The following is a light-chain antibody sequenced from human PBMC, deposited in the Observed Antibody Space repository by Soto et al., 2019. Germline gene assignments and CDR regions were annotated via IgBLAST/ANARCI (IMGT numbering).Light chain of an antibody. Sequence: EIVLTQSPGTLSLSPGERATLSCRASQSVSSSYLAWYQQKPGQAPRLLIHGASSRATGIPDRFSGSGSGTDFTLTISRLEPEDFAVYYCQQYGSSPVTFDQGTKVEIK. CDR2: GAS. V-gene: IGKV3-20*01. CDR3: QQYGSSPVT. CDR1: QSVSSSY. J-gene: IGKJ1*01.